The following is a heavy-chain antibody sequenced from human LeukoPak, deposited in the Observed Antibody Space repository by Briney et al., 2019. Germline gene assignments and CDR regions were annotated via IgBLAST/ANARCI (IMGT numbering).Heavy chain of an antibody. Sequence: SETLSLTCTVSGGSISSYYWSWIRQPPGKGLEWIGYIYYSGSTNYSPSLKSRVTISVDTSKNQFSLKLSSVTAADTAVYYCARIIRDYGSGSYGWFDPWGQGTLVTVSS. J-gene: IGHJ5*02. CDR3: ARIIRDYGSGSYGWFDP. CDR2: IYYSGST. CDR1: GGSISSYY. V-gene: IGHV4-59*01. D-gene: IGHD3-10*01.